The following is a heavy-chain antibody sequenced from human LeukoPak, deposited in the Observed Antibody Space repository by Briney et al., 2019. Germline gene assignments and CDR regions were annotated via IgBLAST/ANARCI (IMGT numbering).Heavy chain of an antibody. Sequence: SETLSLTCTVSGGSVSNYYWSWIRQSPGKGLEWIAYIYYSGRTNYNPSLKSRVTISVDTAENQFSLKLSSVIAADTALYFCARQASWLPYFDLWGRGTLVSVSS. D-gene: IGHD5-12*01. V-gene: IGHV4-59*08. CDR2: IYYSGRT. J-gene: IGHJ2*01. CDR3: ARQASWLPYFDL. CDR1: GGSVSNYY.